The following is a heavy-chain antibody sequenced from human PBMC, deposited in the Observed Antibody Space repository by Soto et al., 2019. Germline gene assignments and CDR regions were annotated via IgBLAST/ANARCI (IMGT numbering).Heavy chain of an antibody. Sequence: PGGSLRLSCAASGFTFSDYYMSWIRQAPGKGLEWVSYISSSGSTIYYADSVKGRFTISRDNAKNSLYLQMNSLRAEDTAVYYCARVGVVAVAGERLHDAFDIWGQGTMVTVSS. D-gene: IGHD6-19*01. V-gene: IGHV3-11*01. J-gene: IGHJ3*02. CDR3: ARVGVVAVAGERLHDAFDI. CDR1: GFTFSDYY. CDR2: ISSSGSTI.